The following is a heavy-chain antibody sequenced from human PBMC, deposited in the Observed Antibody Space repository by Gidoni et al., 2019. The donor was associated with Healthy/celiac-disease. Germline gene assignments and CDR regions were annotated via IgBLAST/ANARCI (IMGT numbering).Heavy chain of an antibody. V-gene: IGHV3-30*02. J-gene: IGHJ4*02. D-gene: IGHD3-10*01. Sequence: QVQLVESGGGVVQPGGSLRLSCAASGFTFSSYGMHWVRQAPGKGLEWVAFIRYDGSNKYYADSVKGRFTISRDNSKNTLYLQMNSLRAEDTAVYYCANLMVRGGPVFDYWGQGTLVTVSS. CDR3: ANLMVRGGPVFDY. CDR2: IRYDGSNK. CDR1: GFTFSSYG.